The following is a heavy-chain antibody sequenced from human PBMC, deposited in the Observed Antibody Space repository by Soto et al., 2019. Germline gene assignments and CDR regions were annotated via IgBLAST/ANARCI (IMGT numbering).Heavy chain of an antibody. V-gene: IGHV3-21*01. CDR1: TFSLYS. CDR2: ISSGAAYI. J-gene: IGHJ5*02. D-gene: IGHD1-26*01. Sequence: EVQVVESGGGLVKPGGSLTLSCNFTFSLYSMNWARQAPGKGLEWVASISSGAAYIKYADSVQGRFTISRDNAKSSVSLQMSSLRVEDTAVYFCTRDEGGSYDSWFHPWGQGTQVTVSA. CDR3: TRDEGGSYDSWFHP.